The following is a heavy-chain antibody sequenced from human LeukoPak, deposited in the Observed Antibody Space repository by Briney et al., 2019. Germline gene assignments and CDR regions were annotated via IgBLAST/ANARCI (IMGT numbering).Heavy chain of an antibody. D-gene: IGHD3-9*01. CDR2: INWNGGGT. J-gene: IGHJ4*02. V-gene: IGHV3-20*04. CDR3: ARDGFDHFYFDN. CDR1: GFTFDDYG. Sequence: GGSLRLSCAASGFTFDDYGMSWGRHAPGKGVEWVSGINWNGGGTVYADSVKGRFTISRDNAKNSLYLQMNSLRAEDTAFYYCARDGFDHFYFDNWGQGTLVTVSS.